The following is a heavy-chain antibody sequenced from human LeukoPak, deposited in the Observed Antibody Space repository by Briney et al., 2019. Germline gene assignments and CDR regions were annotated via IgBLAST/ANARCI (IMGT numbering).Heavy chain of an antibody. CDR3: AREMGQQLEIGAFDI. CDR2: IIPIFGTA. V-gene: IGHV1-69*13. D-gene: IGHD6-13*01. CDR1: GGTFSSYA. Sequence: SVKVSCKASGGTFSSYAISWVRQAPGQGLEWMGGIIPIFGTANYAQKFQGRVTITADGSTSTAYMELSSLRPEDTAVYYCAREMGQQLEIGAFDIWGQGTMVTVSS. J-gene: IGHJ3*02.